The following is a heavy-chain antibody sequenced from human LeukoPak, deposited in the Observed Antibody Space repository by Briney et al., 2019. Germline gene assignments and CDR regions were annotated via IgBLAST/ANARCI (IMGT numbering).Heavy chain of an antibody. D-gene: IGHD4-17*01. CDR1: GGSISPYY. V-gene: IGHV4-59*08. CDR2: ISYTGST. CDR3: ARIHDYGDYAFDR. Sequence: ASETLSLTCTVSGGSISPYYWSWIRQPPGKGLEYIGYISYTGSTNSNPSLKSRLTISVDTSKNQLSLKLRSVTAADTALYYCARIHDYGDYAFDRWGQGTQVTVSS. J-gene: IGHJ4*02.